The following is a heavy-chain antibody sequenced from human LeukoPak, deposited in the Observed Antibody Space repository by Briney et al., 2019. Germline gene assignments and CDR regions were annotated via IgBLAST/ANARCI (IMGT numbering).Heavy chain of an antibody. J-gene: IGHJ3*02. CDR2: ISWNSGSI. CDR1: GFTFDDYA. V-gene: IGHV3-9*01. CDR3: AKSDGYNSLDAFDI. D-gene: IGHD5-24*01. Sequence: GGSLRLSCAPSGFTFDDYAMHWVRQAPGKGLEWVSGISWNSGSIGYADSVKGRFTISRDNAKNSLYLQMNSLRAEDTALYYCAKSDGYNSLDAFDIWGQGTMVTVSS.